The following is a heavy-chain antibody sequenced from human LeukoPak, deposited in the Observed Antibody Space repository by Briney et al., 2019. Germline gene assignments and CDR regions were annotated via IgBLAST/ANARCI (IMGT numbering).Heavy chain of an antibody. V-gene: IGHV3-7*04. D-gene: IGHD1-7*01. CDR2: IKQDGTEK. J-gene: IGHJ4*02. CDR3: AKDRNYSPDY. CDR1: GFTFTTYW. Sequence: GESLRLSCAASGFTFTTYWMSWVRQAPGKGLEWVANIKQDGTEKYYVDSVKGRFTISRDNSKNTLYLQMNSLRAEDTAVYYCAKDRNYSPDYWGQGTLVTVSS.